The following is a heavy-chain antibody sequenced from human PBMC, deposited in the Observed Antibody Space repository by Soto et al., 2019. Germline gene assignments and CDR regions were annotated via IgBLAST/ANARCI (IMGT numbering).Heavy chain of an antibody. Sequence: QVQLQESGPGLVKPSQTLSLTCTVSGGSISSGGYYWSWIRQHPGKGLEWIGYIYYSGSTYYNPSPXSXVXIXXDTSTNQFSLKLSSVTAADTAVYYCAVVVPARFDYWGQGTLVTVSS. D-gene: IGHD2-2*01. V-gene: IGHV4-31*01. J-gene: IGHJ4*02. CDR1: GGSISSGGYY. CDR3: AVVVPARFDY. CDR2: IYYSGST.